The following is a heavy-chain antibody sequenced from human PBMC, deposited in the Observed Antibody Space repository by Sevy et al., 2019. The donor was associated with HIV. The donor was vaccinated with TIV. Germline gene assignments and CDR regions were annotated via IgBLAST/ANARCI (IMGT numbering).Heavy chain of an antibody. Sequence: QLGGSLRLSCAASGFTFSKYSMSWVRQPPGKGLEWVSTLSFGCGEINYADSVKGRFTITRDNSKSSVYLQMNNLRPDDTAVYYCAREGCTKPHDYWGQGTLVTVSS. CDR1: GFTFSKYS. V-gene: IGHV3-23*01. CDR2: LSFGCGEI. J-gene: IGHJ4*02. D-gene: IGHD2-8*01. CDR3: AREGCTKPHDY.